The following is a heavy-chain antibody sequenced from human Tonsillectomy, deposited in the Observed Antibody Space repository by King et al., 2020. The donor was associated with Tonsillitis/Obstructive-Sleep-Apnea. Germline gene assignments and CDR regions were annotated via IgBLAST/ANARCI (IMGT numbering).Heavy chain of an antibody. V-gene: IGHV4-59*01. Sequence: QLQESGPGLVKPSETLSLTCTVSGGSISSYYWSWIRQPPGKGLEWIGYIYYSGSTNYNPSLKSRVTISVDTSKNQFSLKLSSVTAADTAVYYCARGVGHFGFWSGFYDYWGQGTLVTVSS. D-gene: IGHD3-3*01. J-gene: IGHJ4*02. CDR3: ARGVGHFGFWSGFYDY. CDR2: IYYSGST. CDR1: GGSISSYY.